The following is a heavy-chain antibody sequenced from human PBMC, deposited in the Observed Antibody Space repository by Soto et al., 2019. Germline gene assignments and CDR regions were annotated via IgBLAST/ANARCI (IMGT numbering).Heavy chain of an antibody. CDR1: GGTFSSYA. CDR3: ARDQAMGTIFGVVNPYYYYYGIDV. CDR2: IIPIFGTA. Sequence: ASVKVSCKASGGTFSSYAISWVRQAPGQGLEWMGGIIPIFGTANYAQKFQGRVTITADKSTSTAYMELSSLRSEDTAVYYCARDQAMGTIFGVVNPYYYYYGIDVWGQGTTVTVYS. D-gene: IGHD3-3*01. J-gene: IGHJ6*02. V-gene: IGHV1-69*06.